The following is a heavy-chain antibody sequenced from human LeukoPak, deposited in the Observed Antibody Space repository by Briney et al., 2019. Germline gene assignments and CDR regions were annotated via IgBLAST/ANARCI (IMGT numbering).Heavy chain of an antibody. CDR1: GFTFSTYA. Sequence: GGSLRLSCAASGFTFSTYAMSWVRQAPGKGLEWVSTISRSGGSTYYADSVKGRFTISRDNPKNTLYLQMNSLRAEDTAVYYCAKGPRYNILTGYYKSHFFDYWGQGTLVTVSS. CDR2: ISRSGGST. D-gene: IGHD3-9*01. CDR3: AKGPRYNILTGYYKSHFFDY. J-gene: IGHJ4*02. V-gene: IGHV3-23*01.